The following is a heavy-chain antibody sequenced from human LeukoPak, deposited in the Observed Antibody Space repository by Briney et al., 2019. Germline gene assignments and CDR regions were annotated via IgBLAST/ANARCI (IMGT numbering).Heavy chain of an antibody. J-gene: IGHJ3*02. V-gene: IGHV1-18*01. CDR3: ARDAILEDAMASAFDI. CDR2: ISVYNGNT. D-gene: IGHD5-24*01. CDR1: GYTFTDYG. Sequence: ASVKVSCKASGYTFTDYGISWVRQAPGQGLEWMGWISVYNGNTNYAQKFQGRVTMNTDTMTTDTSTSTAYMELRSLRSDDTAVYYCARDAILEDAMASAFDIWAKGQWSPSLQ.